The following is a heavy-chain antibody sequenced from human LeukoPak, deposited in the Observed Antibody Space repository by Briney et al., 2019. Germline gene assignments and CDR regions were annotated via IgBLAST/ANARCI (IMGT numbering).Heavy chain of an antibody. Sequence: GGSLRLSCAASGFTFDDYAMHWVRQAPGKGLEWVSGISWDGGSTYYADSVKGRFTISRDNSKNSLYLQMNSLRTEDTALYYCAKDIGYCSSISCYHYAFDIWGQGTMVTVSS. D-gene: IGHD2-2*01. CDR2: ISWDGGST. V-gene: IGHV3-43*02. J-gene: IGHJ3*02. CDR1: GFTFDDYA. CDR3: AKDIGYCSSISCYHYAFDI.